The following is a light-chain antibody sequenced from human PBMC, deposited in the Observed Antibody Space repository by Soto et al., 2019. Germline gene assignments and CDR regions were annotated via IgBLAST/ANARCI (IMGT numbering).Light chain of an antibody. CDR2: EVS. CDR1: TSDVGGYNY. J-gene: IGLJ1*01. V-gene: IGLV2-14*01. Sequence: QSVLTQPASVSGSPRQSIAISCTGTTSDVGGYNYVSWYQQHPGKVPKLLIHEVSNRPSGVSNRFSGSKSGNTASLTISGLQAEDEADYYCLSKTSTISYVFGTGTRSPS. CDR3: LSKTSTISYV.